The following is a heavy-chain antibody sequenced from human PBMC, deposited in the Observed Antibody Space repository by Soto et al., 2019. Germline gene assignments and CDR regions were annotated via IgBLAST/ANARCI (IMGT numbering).Heavy chain of an antibody. Sequence: QVQLVQSGDEVKKPGASVKVSCKASGYIFVNYGIAWVRQAPGQGLEWMGWISPYTGNTHSATKIQGRLTMTTDTSTITAYLYLGSLTSHDTALYYCVMVDNYVTPTPQCVWGQGTTVTVSS. D-gene: IGHD3-16*01. J-gene: IGHJ6*02. CDR2: ISPYTGNT. V-gene: IGHV1-18*01. CDR3: VMVDNYVTPTPQCV. CDR1: GYIFVNYG.